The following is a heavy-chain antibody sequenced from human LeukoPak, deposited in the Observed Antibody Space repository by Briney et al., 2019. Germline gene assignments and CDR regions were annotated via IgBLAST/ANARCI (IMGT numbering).Heavy chain of an antibody. Sequence: SQTLSLTCTVSGGSISSGGYYWSWIRQPPGKGLEWIGEINHSGSTNYNPSLKSRVTISVDTSKNQFSLKLSSVTAADTAVYYCARGGYSSSWYLWGQGTLVTVSS. CDR3: ARGGYSSSWYL. CDR1: GGSISSGGYY. J-gene: IGHJ4*02. D-gene: IGHD6-13*01. V-gene: IGHV4-34*01. CDR2: INHSGST.